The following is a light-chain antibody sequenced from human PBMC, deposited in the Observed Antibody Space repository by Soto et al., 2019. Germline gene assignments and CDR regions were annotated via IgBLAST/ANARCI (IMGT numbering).Light chain of an antibody. CDR3: QQYNSAPPVT. CDR2: AAS. J-gene: IGKJ3*01. Sequence: DIQMTQSPSSLSASVGDRVTITCRASQGIHNYLAWYQQKPGKVPKLLIYAASTLQSGVPSRFSGSGSGTDFTLTIRSLQPEDVATYYCQQYNSAPPVTFGPGTTVGV. V-gene: IGKV1-27*01. CDR1: QGIHNY.